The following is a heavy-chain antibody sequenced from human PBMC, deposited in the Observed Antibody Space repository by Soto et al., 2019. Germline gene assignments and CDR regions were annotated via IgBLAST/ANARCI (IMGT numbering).Heavy chain of an antibody. J-gene: IGHJ3*02. V-gene: IGHV4-59*01. CDR2: IYYSGKT. Sequence: QVQLQESGPGLVQPSETLSLTCTVSGGSISRYYWGWIRQPPGQGLEWIGNIYYSGKTDYNPSLESRVTISVDTSNNQFSLKLYSVTAADTAVYYCGRVRGHIATRDEFSAYDGFDIWGQGTMVTVSS. D-gene: IGHD3-22*01. CDR3: GRVRGHIATRDEFSAYDGFDI. CDR1: GGSISRYY.